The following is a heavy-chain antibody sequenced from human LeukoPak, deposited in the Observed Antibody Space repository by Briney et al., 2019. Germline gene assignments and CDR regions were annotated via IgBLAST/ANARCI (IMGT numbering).Heavy chain of an antibody. J-gene: IGHJ4*02. CDR2: IYTSGST. CDR3: ARDLGGHQLVFLDY. Sequence: SETLSLTCTVSGGSISSYYWSWIRQPAGKGLEWIGRIYTSGSTNYNPSLKGRVTMSVDTSKNQFSLKLSSVTAADTAVYYCARDLGGHQLVFLDYWGQGTLVTVSS. D-gene: IGHD6-13*01. V-gene: IGHV4-4*07. CDR1: GGSISSYY.